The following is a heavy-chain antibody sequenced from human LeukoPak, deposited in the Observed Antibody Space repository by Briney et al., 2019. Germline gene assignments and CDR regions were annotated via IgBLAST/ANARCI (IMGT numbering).Heavy chain of an antibody. CDR1: GFTFNNYA. CDR2: ISGTGSST. CDR3: ARERSGGYFDW. J-gene: IGHJ4*02. D-gene: IGHD2-15*01. V-gene: IGHV3-23*01. Sequence: GGSLRLSCAASGFTFNNYAMNWVRQGPGEGLEWVSAISGTGSSTYYADSVKGRFTISRDNSKNTLYLQMNSLRAEDTAVYYCARERSGGYFDWWGQGTLVTVSS.